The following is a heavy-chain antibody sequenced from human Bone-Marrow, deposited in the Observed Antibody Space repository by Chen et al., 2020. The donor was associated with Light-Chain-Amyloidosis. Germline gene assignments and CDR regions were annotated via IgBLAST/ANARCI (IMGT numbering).Heavy chain of an antibody. V-gene: IGHV3-30*04. CDR1: GFTFSSYA. Sequence: QVQLVESGGGVVQPGRSLRLSCAASGFTFSSYAMHWVRQAPGKGLEWVAVISYDGSNKYSADAVKGRFTIYRDNSKNALFLQMNSLRAEDTAVYYCAKDISYDDILPGYPADAFDIWGQGTMVTVSS. D-gene: IGHD3-9*01. CDR2: ISYDGSNK. CDR3: AKDISYDDILPGYPADAFDI. J-gene: IGHJ3*02.